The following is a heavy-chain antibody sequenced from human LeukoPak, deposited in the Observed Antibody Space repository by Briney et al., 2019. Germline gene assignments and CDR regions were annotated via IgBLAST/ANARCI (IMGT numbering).Heavy chain of an antibody. CDR2: IYYSGSA. J-gene: IGHJ4*02. CDR3: ARDTGPSGTAFDY. D-gene: IGHD2-2*01. Sequence: SETLSLTCTVSGGSITNTGAYWVWIRQSPGKGLEWIGSIYYSGSAYYTPSLRSRVTISVATSKSLFSLTLGSVTAADTAVYYCARDTGPSGTAFDYWGQGILVTVSS. V-gene: IGHV4-39*07. CDR1: GGSITNTGAY.